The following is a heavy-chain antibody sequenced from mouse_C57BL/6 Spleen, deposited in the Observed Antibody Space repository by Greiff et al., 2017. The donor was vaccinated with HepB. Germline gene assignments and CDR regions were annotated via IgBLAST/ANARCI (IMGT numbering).Heavy chain of an antibody. V-gene: IGHV1-50*01. J-gene: IGHJ3*01. CDR3: ARGYYGSSYDAY. Sequence: QVQLQQPGAELVKPGASVKLSCKASGYTFTSYWMQWVKQRPGQGLEWIGEIDPSDSYTNYNQKFKGKATLTVDTSSSTAYMQLSSLTSEDSAVYYCARGYYGSSYDAYWGQGTLVTVSA. D-gene: IGHD1-1*01. CDR2: IDPSDSYT. CDR1: GYTFTSYW.